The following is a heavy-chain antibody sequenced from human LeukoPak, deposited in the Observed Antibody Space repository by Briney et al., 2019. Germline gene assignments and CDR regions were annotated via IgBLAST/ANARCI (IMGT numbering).Heavy chain of an antibody. CDR3: ARGPRIVGATTNY. CDR2: TYHSGST. CDR1: GGSISSSNW. J-gene: IGHJ4*02. D-gene: IGHD1-26*01. V-gene: IGHV4-4*02. Sequence: PSETLSLTCAVSGGSISSSNWWSWVRQPPGKGLEWIGETYHSGSTNYNPSLKSRVTISVDKSKNQFSLKLSSVTAADTAVYYCARGPRIVGATTNYWGQGTLVTVSS.